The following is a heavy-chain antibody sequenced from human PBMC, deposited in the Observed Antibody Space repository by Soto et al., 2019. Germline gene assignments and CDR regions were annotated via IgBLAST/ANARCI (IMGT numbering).Heavy chain of an antibody. CDR2: IIPIFDAP. Sequence: SVKVSCKASGGTFNMFAMNWVRQAPGHGLEWMGGIIPIFDAPRYSGQFQGRVTITVDESTSTAYMELSSLRSDDTAIYYCTRAIGSGGVMGGFDYWGQGTLVTVSS. CDR3: TRAIGSGGVMGGFDY. D-gene: IGHD3-16*01. CDR1: GGTFNMFA. V-gene: IGHV1-69*13. J-gene: IGHJ4*02.